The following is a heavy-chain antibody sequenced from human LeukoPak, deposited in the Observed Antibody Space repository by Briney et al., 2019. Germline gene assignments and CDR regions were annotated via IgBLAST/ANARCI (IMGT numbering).Heavy chain of an antibody. Sequence: PSETLSLTCTVSGGSIRSSEYYWCWLRQSAGKGLEWIGRVHANGRTYYNPSLKSRLTLSLDASENQLSLKLSSVTAADTALYYCARGRPYGDYFDYWGQGARVTVSS. CDR2: VHANGRT. J-gene: IGHJ4*02. CDR3: ARGRPYGDYFDY. D-gene: IGHD4-17*01. CDR1: GGSIRSSEYY. V-gene: IGHV4-61*02.